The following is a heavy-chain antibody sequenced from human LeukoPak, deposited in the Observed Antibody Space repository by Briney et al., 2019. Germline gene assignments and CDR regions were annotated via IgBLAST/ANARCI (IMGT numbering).Heavy chain of an antibody. J-gene: IGHJ4*02. V-gene: IGHV1-2*02. CDR1: GYTFTGYY. D-gene: IGHD6-13*01. CDR3: AVYSSSWYVFDY. CDR2: INPNSGGT. Sequence: ASVKVSCKASGYTFTGYYMHWVRQAPGQGLEWMGWINPNSGGTNYAQKFQGRVTMTRDTSISTAYMELSRLRSDDTAVYYCAVYSSSWYVFDYWGQGTLVTVSS.